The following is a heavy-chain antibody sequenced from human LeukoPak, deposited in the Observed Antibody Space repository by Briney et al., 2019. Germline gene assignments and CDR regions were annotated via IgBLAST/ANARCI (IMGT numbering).Heavy chain of an antibody. J-gene: IGHJ1*01. CDR2: IYYSGST. CDR1: GGSISSYY. D-gene: IGHD3-22*01. V-gene: IGHV4-59*01. Sequence: SETLSLTCTVSGGSISSYYWSWIRQPPGKGLEWIGYIYYSGSTNYNPSLKSRVTISVDTSKNQFSLKLSSVTAADTAVYYCARSYHDSSGYYDPSGLFQHWGQGTLVTVSS. CDR3: ARSYHDSSGYYDPSGLFQH.